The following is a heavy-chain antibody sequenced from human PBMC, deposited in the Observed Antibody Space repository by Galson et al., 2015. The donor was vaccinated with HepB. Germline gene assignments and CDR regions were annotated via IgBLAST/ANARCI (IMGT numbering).Heavy chain of an antibody. CDR3: AKGGLRYRSGWYSNYYSDGMDV. J-gene: IGHJ6*02. D-gene: IGHD6-19*01. Sequence: LRLSCAASGFTFSSYGMHWVRQAPGKGLEWVAVISYDGSNKCYADSVKGRFTISRDNSKNTLYLQMNSLRAEDTAGYYCAKGGLRYRSGWYSNYYSDGMDVWGQGTTVTVSS. CDR2: ISYDGSNK. CDR1: GFTFSSYG. V-gene: IGHV3-30*18.